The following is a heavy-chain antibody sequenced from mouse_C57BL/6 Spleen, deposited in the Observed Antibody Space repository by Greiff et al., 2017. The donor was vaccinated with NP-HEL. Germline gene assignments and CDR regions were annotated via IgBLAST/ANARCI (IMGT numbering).Heavy chain of an antibody. Sequence: QVQLQQSGAELARPGASVKMSCKASGYTFTSYTMHWVKQRPGQGLEWIGYINPSSGYTKYNQKFKDKATLTADKSSSTAYMQLSSLASEDSAVYYCARLEDYDGRGFAYWGQGTLVTVSA. CDR1: GYTFTSYT. J-gene: IGHJ3*01. D-gene: IGHD2-4*01. CDR2: INPSSGYT. V-gene: IGHV1-4*01. CDR3: ARLEDYDGRGFAY.